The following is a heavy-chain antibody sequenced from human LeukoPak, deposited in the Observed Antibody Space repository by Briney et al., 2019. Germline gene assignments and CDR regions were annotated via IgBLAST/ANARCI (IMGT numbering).Heavy chain of an antibody. CDR2: INHSGST. J-gene: IGHJ4*02. CDR3: ARAGYSSF. Sequence: PSETLSLTCAVYGAPFSVYYWSWIRQPPGKGLEWIGEINHSGSTNFNPSLKSRVTISVDTSKIQFSLRLSSVTAADTAVYYCARAGYSSFWGQGTLVTVSS. D-gene: IGHD6-13*01. CDR1: GAPFSVYY. V-gene: IGHV4-34*01.